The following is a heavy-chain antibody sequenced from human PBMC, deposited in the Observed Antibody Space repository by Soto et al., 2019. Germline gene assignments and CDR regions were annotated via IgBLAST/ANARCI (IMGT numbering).Heavy chain of an antibody. J-gene: IGHJ6*03. Sequence: GSLRLSCATSGFILSDCAMNWVRQAPGKGLEWVSYISSSSSVIDYADYVKGRFTVSRDNARYSLYLQMNSLRAEDTAVYYCARDLSWGSNWYYYMDVWGKGTTVTVSS. CDR2: ISSSSSVI. V-gene: IGHV3-48*01. D-gene: IGHD7-27*01. CDR1: GFILSDCA. CDR3: ARDLSWGSNWYYYMDV.